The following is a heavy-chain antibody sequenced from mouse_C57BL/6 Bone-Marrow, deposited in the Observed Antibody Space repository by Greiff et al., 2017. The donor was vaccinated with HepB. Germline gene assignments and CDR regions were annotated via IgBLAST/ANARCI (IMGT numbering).Heavy chain of an antibody. D-gene: IGHD2-3*01. Sequence: QVQLQQSGAELARPGASVKMSCKASGYTFTSYTMHWVKQRPGQGLEWIGYINPSSGYTKYNQKFKDKATLTADKSSSTDYMQLSSLTSEDSAVYYCARWLLRRLRPRRAMDYWGQGTSVTVSS. V-gene: IGHV1-4*01. CDR3: ARWLLRRLRPRRAMDY. CDR2: INPSSGYT. J-gene: IGHJ4*01. CDR1: GYTFTSYT.